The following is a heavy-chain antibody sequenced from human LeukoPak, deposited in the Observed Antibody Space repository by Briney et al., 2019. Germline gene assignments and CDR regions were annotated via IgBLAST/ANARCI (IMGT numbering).Heavy chain of an antibody. V-gene: IGHV1-2*02. CDR2: INPNSGGT. D-gene: IGHD2-2*01. CDR3: ARDQCSSTSCYLTVFDAFDI. CDR1: GYTFTGYY. J-gene: IGHJ3*02. Sequence: GASVKVSCKASGYTFTGYYMHWVRQAPGQGLEWMGWINPNSGGTNYAQKFQGRVTMTRDTSISTAYMELSRLRSDDTAVYYCARDQCSSTSCYLTVFDAFDIWGQGTMVTVSS.